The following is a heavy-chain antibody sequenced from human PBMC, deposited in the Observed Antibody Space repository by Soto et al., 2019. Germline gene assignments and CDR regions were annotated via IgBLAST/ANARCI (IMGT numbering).Heavy chain of an antibody. V-gene: IGHV4-4*02. J-gene: IGHJ3*01. CDR1: GDSISSPKW. Sequence: QVQLQESGPGLVKPSGTLSLTCAVSGDSISSPKWWTWLRQPPGKGLEWIGYLLHSGTTNYNPSLKSRVTLSVDKPHSQFSLKLTSVTAADTAIYYCAYSSGWYRHDVWGQGTSVTVSS. D-gene: IGHD6-19*01. CDR2: LLHSGTT. CDR3: AYSSGWYRHDV.